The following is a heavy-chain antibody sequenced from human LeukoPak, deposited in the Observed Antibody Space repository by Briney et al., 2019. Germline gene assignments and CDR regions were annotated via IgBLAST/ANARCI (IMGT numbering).Heavy chain of an antibody. V-gene: IGHV3-21*06. D-gene: IGHD2-2*01. CDR2: ISSSATYI. CDR3: ARAAIRVDFFDS. J-gene: IGHJ4*02. Sequence: GGSLRLSCAASGFLFGGHAMMWVRQAPGKGLECVSSISSSATYINYADSVKGRFTISRDNVKNSLFLDVTSLRVEDAAVYYCARAAIRVDFFDSWGQGTLVTVSS. CDR1: GFLFGGHA.